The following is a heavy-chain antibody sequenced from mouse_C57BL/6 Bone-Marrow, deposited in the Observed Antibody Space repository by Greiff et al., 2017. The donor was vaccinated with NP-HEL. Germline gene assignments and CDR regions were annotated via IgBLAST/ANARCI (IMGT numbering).Heavy chain of an antibody. CDR3: ARNSGVYSWFAY. V-gene: IGHV2-9-1*01. CDR2: IWTGGGT. D-gene: IGHD1-1*01. CDR1: GFSLTSYA. Sequence: QVQLKESGPGLVAPSQSLSITCTVSGFSLTSYAISWVRQPPGKGLEWLGVIWTGGGTTYNSALKPRLSISKDNSKSQVFLKMNSLQTDDTARYYCARNSGVYSWFAYWAKGLWSLSLQ. J-gene: IGHJ3*01.